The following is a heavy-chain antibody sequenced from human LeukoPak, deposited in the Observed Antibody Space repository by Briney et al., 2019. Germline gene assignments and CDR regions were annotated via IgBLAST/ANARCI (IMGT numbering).Heavy chain of an antibody. V-gene: IGHV3-20*04. Sequence: GGSLRLSCAASGFTFDDYGMSWVRQAPGKGLEWVSGINWNGGSTGYADSVKGRFTISRDNAKNSLYLQMNSLRAEDTALYYCAKGLITGTFDYWGQGTLVTVSS. CDR1: GFTFDDYG. CDR2: INWNGGST. D-gene: IGHD1-20*01. CDR3: AKGLITGTFDY. J-gene: IGHJ4*02.